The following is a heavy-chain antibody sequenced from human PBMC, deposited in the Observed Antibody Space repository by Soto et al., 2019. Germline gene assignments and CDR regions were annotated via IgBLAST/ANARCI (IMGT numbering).Heavy chain of an antibody. CDR2: ISGNGDSA. Sequence: VQLLESGGGLVQPGGSLRLSCAASGFTFRDYAMNWVRLSPGKGLEWVSDISGNGDSARHADSVKGRFPISRDNSRNTLYLQMNSLRVDDTAVYYCGKERRGSGWSVCNFWGQGTLVTVSS. CDR3: GKERRGSGWSVCNF. V-gene: IGHV3-23*01. CDR1: GFTFRDYA. J-gene: IGHJ4*02. D-gene: IGHD6-19*01.